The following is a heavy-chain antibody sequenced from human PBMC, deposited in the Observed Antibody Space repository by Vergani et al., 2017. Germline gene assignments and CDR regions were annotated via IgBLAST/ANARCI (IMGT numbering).Heavy chain of an antibody. J-gene: IGHJ6*02. V-gene: IGHV3-23*01. CDR3: AKANPRNSGYDYLYYYHAMDV. D-gene: IGHD5-12*01. CDR1: GFTFNHYA. CDR2: ISGSGGST. Sequence: EVQLLESGGDLVQPGGSLRLSCAASGFTFNHYAMNWVRQAPGKGLEWVSGISGSGGSTYYAGSVKGRFTISRDSSKNTLYLQMNSRGAGDTAVYYCAKANPRNSGYDYLYYYHAMDVWGQGTTVTVSS.